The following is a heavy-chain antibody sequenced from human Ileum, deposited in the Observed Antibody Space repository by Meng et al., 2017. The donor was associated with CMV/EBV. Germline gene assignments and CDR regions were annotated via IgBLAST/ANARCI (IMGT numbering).Heavy chain of an antibody. CDR1: GFTLSRYS. V-gene: IGHV3-23*04. J-gene: IGHJ4*02. Sequence: EVQLVESGGGLVKPGGSLRLSCAAFGFTLSRYSMNWVRQAPGKGLEWVSSVSDSGGRTYYADSVKGRFTISRDNSKNTLYLQMNSLRAEDTAVYYCAKEWPAPPTYWGQGTLVTVAS. CDR3: AKEWPAPPTY. D-gene: IGHD5-24*01. CDR2: VSDSGGRT.